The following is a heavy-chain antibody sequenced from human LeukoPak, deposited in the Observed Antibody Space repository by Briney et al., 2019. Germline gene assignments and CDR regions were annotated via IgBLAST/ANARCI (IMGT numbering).Heavy chain of an antibody. CDR2: INPSGGST. CDR1: GYTFTSYY. V-gene: IGHV1-46*01. Sequence: GASVNVSFTASGYTFTSYYMHWVRQAPGQGLEWMGIINPSGGSTSYAQKFRGRVTMTRDTSTSTVYMELSSLRSEDTAVYYCARESYCGGDCYQPVRTFDYWGQGTLVTVSS. D-gene: IGHD2-21*02. J-gene: IGHJ4*02. CDR3: ARESYCGGDCYQPVRTFDY.